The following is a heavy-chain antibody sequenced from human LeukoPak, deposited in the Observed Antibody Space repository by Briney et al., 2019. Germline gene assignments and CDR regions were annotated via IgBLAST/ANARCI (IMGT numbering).Heavy chain of an antibody. Sequence: GGSLRLSCAASGFTFSDYYMSWIRQAPGKGLEWVSYISSSSSYTNYADSVKGRLTISRDNAKNSLYLQMNSLRAEDTAVYYCARGGYYYYGMDVWGKGTTVTVSS. CDR3: ARGGYYYYGMDV. J-gene: IGHJ6*04. V-gene: IGHV3-11*06. CDR1: GFTFSDYY. D-gene: IGHD3-16*01. CDR2: ISSSSSYT.